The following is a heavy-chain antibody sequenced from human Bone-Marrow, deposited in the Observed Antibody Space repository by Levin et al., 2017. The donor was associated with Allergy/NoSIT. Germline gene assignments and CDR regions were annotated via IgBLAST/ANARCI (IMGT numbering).Heavy chain of an antibody. D-gene: IGHD1-20*01. V-gene: IGHV1-24*01. CDR1: GDTLTHLS. CDR3: TTELNDDNGNGLAFDI. J-gene: IGHJ3*02. CDR2: FDPEEGET. Sequence: ASVKVSCKVSGDTLTHLSIHWVRQAPGKGPEWMGGFDPEEGETIYTQMFQGRVTMTEDPSTDIAYMELNSLKSEDTAVYYCTTELNDDNGNGLAFDIWGQGTMVTVS.